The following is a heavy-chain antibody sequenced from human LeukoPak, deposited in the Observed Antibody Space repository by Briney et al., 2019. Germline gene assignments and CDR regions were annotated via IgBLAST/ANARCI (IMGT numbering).Heavy chain of an antibody. D-gene: IGHD3-22*01. CDR2: IYSGGST. V-gene: IGHV3-66*01. CDR1: GFTVSSNY. CDR3: ARASTQPGYYESDYYYMDV. Sequence: GGSLRLSCAASGFTVSSNYMSWVRQAPGKGLEWVSIIYSGGSTYYADSVKGRFTISRDNSKSTLYLQMNSLRAEDTAVYYCARASTQPGYYESDYYYMDVWGKGTTVTVSS. J-gene: IGHJ6*03.